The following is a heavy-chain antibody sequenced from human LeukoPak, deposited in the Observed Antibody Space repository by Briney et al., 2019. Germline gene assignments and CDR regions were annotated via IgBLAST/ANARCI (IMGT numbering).Heavy chain of an antibody. D-gene: IGHD2-15*01. CDR1: GFTFSSYW. CDR2: IKQDGSEK. V-gene: IGHV3-7*03. CDR3: AKGYCSGGSCPSGAFDI. J-gene: IGHJ3*02. Sequence: GGSLRLSCAASGFTFSSYWMSWVRQAPGKGLEWVANIKQDGSEKYYVDSVKGRFTISRDNAKNSLYLQMNSLGAEDTAVYYCAKGYCSGGSCPSGAFDIWGQGTMVTVSS.